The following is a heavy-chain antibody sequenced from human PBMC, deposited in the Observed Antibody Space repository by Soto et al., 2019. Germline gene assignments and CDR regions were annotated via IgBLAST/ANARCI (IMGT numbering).Heavy chain of an antibody. D-gene: IGHD2-2*01. J-gene: IGHJ6*02. CDR2: VSDSGRT. CDR1: GDSLDYYY. CDR3: ARDSTTWFPYYGIDV. V-gene: IGHV4-59*01. Sequence: PSETLSLTCTVSGDSLDYYYWSWIRQPPGKGLEWIGGVSDSGRTNYNPSLRSRVTISVDTSKNQFSLKLNSVTAADTAVYYCARDSTTWFPYYGIDVWGQGTTV.